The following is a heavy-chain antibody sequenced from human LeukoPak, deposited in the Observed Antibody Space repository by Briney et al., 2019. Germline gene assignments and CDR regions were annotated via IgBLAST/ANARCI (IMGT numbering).Heavy chain of an antibody. CDR2: INHSGST. V-gene: IGHV4-34*01. Sequence: PSETLSLTCAVYGGSFSGYYWGWIRQPPGKGLEWIGEINHSGSTNYNPSLKSRVTISVDTSKNQFSLKLSSVTAADTAVYYCARGRLRGATIDYWGQGTLVTVSS. CDR3: ARGRLRGATIDY. J-gene: IGHJ4*02. D-gene: IGHD1-26*01. CDR1: GGSFSGYY.